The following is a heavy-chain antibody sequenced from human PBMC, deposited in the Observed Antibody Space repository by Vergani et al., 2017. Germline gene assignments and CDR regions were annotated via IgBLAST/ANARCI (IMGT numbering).Heavy chain of an antibody. CDR2: IIPIFGTA. CDR1: GGTFSSYA. Sequence: QVQLVQSGAEVKKPGSSVKVSCKASGGTFSSYAISWVRQAPGQGLEWMGRIIPIFGTANYAQKFQGRVTITADESTSTAYMELSSLRSEDTAVYYGARGEGDTAMVIMRSYGMDVWGQGTTVTVSS. V-gene: IGHV1-69*18. D-gene: IGHD5-18*01. J-gene: IGHJ6*02. CDR3: ARGEGDTAMVIMRSYGMDV.